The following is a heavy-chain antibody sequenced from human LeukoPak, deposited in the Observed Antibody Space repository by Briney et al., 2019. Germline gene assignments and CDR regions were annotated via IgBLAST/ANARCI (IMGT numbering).Heavy chain of an antibody. Sequence: PSETLSLTCTVSGGSISSFSWSWIRQPAGKGLEWIGRISTSGSTNYNPSLKSRVTMSVDTSKNQFSLKLSSVAAADTAVYYCARLIAVAPHYYFDYWGQGTLVTVSS. CDR2: ISTSGST. CDR3: ARLIAVAPHYYFDY. V-gene: IGHV4-4*07. D-gene: IGHD6-19*01. CDR1: GGSISSFS. J-gene: IGHJ4*02.